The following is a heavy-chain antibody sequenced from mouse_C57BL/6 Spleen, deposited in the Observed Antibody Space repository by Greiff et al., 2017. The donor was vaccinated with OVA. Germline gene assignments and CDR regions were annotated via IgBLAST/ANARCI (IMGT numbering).Heavy chain of an antibody. CDR2: IRDGGSYT. V-gene: IGHV5-4*01. D-gene: IGHD1-1*01. J-gene: IGHJ2*01. Sequence: DVMLVESGGGLVKPGGSLKLSCAASGFTFSSYAMSWVRQTPEERLEWVATIRDGGSYTYYPDNVKGRFTISRDNAKNNLYLQMSHLKSEDTAMYYGARDYYGSSFDYWGQGTTLTVSS. CDR3: ARDYYGSSFDY. CDR1: GFTFSSYA.